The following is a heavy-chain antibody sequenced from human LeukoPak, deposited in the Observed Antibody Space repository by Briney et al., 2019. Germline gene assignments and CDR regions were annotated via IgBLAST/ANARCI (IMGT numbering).Heavy chain of an antibody. CDR3: AREVGEGKRLYYFGY. Sequence: SETLSLTCAAYGGSFSGYYWSWIRQPPGKGLEWIGEINHSGSTNYNPSLKSRVTISVDTSKNQFSLKLSSVTAADTAVYYCAREVGEGKRLYYFGYWGQGTLVTVSS. J-gene: IGHJ4*02. D-gene: IGHD3-10*01. CDR1: GGSFSGYY. V-gene: IGHV4-34*01. CDR2: INHSGST.